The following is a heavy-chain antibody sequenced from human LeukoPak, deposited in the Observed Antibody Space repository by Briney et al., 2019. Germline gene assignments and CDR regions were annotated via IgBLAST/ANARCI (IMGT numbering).Heavy chain of an antibody. CDR1: GFTFSSYG. CDR2: IRYDGSNK. D-gene: IGHD3-22*01. CDR3: TTDAQYYYDSSGYYLSYYFDY. V-gene: IGHV3-30*02. J-gene: IGHJ4*02. Sequence: TGGSLRLSCAASGFTFSSYGMHWVRQAPGRGLEWVAFIRYDGSNKYYADSVKGRFTISRDNSKNTLYLQMNSLRAEDTAVYYCTTDAQYYYDSSGYYLSYYFDYWGQGTLVTVSS.